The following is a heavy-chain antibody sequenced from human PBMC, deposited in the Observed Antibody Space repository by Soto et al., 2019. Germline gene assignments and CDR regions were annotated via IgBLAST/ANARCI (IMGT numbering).Heavy chain of an antibody. CDR1: GFKFSNYA. CDR2: ISATGGGT. CDR3: AKDRRAGGNSAFYFDF. J-gene: IGHJ4*02. V-gene: IGHV3-23*01. D-gene: IGHD3-16*01. Sequence: WWSLRLSCSASGFKFSNYAMSWFRQAPGKGLEWVSLISATGGGTYYADSVKGRFTISRDNSHNTLYLQVHSLTAEDTAVYYCAKDRRAGGNSAFYFDFWGQGAQVTVSS.